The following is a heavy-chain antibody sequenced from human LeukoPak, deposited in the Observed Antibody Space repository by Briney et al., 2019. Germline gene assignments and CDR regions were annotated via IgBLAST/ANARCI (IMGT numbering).Heavy chain of an antibody. CDR3: ATLSLGVAVAGGDAFDI. CDR2: INPNSGGT. V-gene: IGHV1-2*02. CDR1: GYXFTGYY. D-gene: IGHD6-19*01. Sequence: ASVKVSCKASGYXFTGYYIHWVRQAPGQGLEWMGWINPNSGGTNYAQKFQGRVTMTRDTSISTAYMELSRLRSDDTAVYYCATLSLGVAVAGGDAFDIWGQGTMVTVSS. J-gene: IGHJ3*02.